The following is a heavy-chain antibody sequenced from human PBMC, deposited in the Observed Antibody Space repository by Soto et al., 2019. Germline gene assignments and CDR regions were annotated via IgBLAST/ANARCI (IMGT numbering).Heavy chain of an antibody. CDR2: IRSKAYGGTT. J-gene: IGHJ3*02. CDR3: TRGGQDSSGYYYFPDAFDI. D-gene: IGHD3-22*01. Sequence: GGSLRLSCTASGFTFGDYAMSWFRQAPGKGLEWVGFIRSKAYGGTTEYAASVKGRFTISRDDSKSIAYLQMNSLKTEDTAVYYCTRGGQDSSGYYYFPDAFDIWGQGTMVTVSS. V-gene: IGHV3-49*03. CDR1: GFTFGDYA.